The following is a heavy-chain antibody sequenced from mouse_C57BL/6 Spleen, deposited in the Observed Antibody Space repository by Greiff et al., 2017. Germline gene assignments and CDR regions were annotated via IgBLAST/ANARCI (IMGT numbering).Heavy chain of an antibody. CDR3: TSNYYGSSYVRAMDY. CDR2: IRLKSDNYAT. V-gene: IGHV6-3*01. J-gene: IGHJ4*01. CDR1: GFTFSNYW. Sequence: EVKLMESGGGLVQPGGSMKLSCVASGFTFSNYWMNWVRQSPEKGLEWVAQIRLKSDNYATHYAESVKGRFTISRDDSKSSVYLQMNNLRAEDTGIYYCTSNYYGSSYVRAMDYWGQGTSVTVSS. D-gene: IGHD1-1*01.